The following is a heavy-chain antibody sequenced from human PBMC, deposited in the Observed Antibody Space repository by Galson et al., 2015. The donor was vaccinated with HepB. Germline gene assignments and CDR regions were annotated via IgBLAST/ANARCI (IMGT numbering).Heavy chain of an antibody. V-gene: IGHV3-7*01. Sequence: SLRLSCAASRFTFRRYWMSWVRQAPGKGLEWVANIREDGSEKYYVDSVKGRFTISRDNAQNSMYLQMNSLRVEDTAVYYCARDGGDYYDTSVYYYPKNTFDIWGQGTLVIVSS. CDR1: RFTFRRYW. CDR2: IREDGSEK. J-gene: IGHJ3*02. D-gene: IGHD3-22*01. CDR3: ARDGGDYYDTSVYYYPKNTFDI.